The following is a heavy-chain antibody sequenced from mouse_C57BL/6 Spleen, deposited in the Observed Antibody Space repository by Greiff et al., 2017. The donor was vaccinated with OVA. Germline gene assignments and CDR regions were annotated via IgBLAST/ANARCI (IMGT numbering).Heavy chain of an antibody. V-gene: IGHV1-50*01. CDR1: GYTFTSYW. CDR2: IDPSDSYP. J-gene: IGHJ2*01. D-gene: IGHD3-2*02. Sequence: VQLQQPGAELVKPGASVKLSCKASGYTFTSYWMQWVKQRPGQGLEWIGEIDPSDSYPNYNQKFKGKATLTVDTSSSTAYMQLSSLTSEDSAVYYCARGGLRPYFDYWGQGTTLTVSS. CDR3: ARGGLRPYFDY.